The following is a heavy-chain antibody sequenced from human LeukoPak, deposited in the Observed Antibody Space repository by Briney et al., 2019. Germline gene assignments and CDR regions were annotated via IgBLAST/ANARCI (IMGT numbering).Heavy chain of an antibody. J-gene: IGHJ4*02. CDR1: GYSINSGYY. CDR2: IYHSGST. V-gene: IGHV4-38-2*01. D-gene: IGHD6-13*01. CDR3: AKPHSSSWYYFDY. Sequence: PSETLSLTCAVSGYSINSGYYWGWIRQPPGKGLEWIGSIYHSGSTYYNPSLKSRVTISVDTSKNQFSLKLSSVTAADTAVYYCAKPHSSSWYYFDYWGQGTLVTVSS.